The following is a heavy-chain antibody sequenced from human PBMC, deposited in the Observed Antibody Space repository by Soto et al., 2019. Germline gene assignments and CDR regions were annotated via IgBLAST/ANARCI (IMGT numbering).Heavy chain of an antibody. V-gene: IGHV3-23*01. D-gene: IGHD6-19*01. CDR1: GFTFSDYW. CDR3: AKEGTSGLYYFDY. CDR2: ISGSGSSP. J-gene: IGHJ4*02. Sequence: GGSLRLSCVASGFTFSDYWMHWVRQAPGKGLEWVSTISGSGSSPYYADSVKGRFTISRDNSKNTLYLQMDSLRAGDSAIYYCAKEGTSGLYYFDYWGQGTLVTVSS.